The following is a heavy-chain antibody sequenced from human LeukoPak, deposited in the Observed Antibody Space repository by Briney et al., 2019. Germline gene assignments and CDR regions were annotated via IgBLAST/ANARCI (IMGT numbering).Heavy chain of an antibody. CDR1: GFTFSSYG. Sequence: GSLRLSCAASGFTFSSYGMHWVRQAPGKGLEWVSYISSSSSTIYYADSVKGRFTISRDSAKTSLFLQMNSLRDEDTAVYYCARAYSSSSGRDAFDSWGLGTLVTVSS. CDR2: ISSSSSTI. D-gene: IGHD6-6*01. J-gene: IGHJ3*02. CDR3: ARAYSSSSGRDAFDS. V-gene: IGHV3-48*02.